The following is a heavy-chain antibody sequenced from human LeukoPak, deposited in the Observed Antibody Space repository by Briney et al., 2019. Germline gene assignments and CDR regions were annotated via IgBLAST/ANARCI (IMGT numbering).Heavy chain of an antibody. CDR3: AKVPVYYGSGSYFDY. J-gene: IGHJ4*02. CDR2: ISGSGGST. CDR1: GFTFSSYG. Sequence: GGSLRLSCAASGFTFSSYGMSWVRQAPGKGLEWVSAISGSGGSTYYADSVKGRFTISRDNSKNTLYLQMNSLRAEDTAVYYCAKVPVYYGSGSYFDYWGQGTLVTVSS. D-gene: IGHD3-10*01. V-gene: IGHV3-23*01.